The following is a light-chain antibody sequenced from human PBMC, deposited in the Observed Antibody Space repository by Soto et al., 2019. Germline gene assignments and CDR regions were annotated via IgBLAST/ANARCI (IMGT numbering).Light chain of an antibody. CDR1: QSVSSN. V-gene: IGKV3-15*01. CDR2: GAS. CDR3: QQDNIWPYT. J-gene: IGKJ2*01. Sequence: EIVMTQSPATLSVSPGERATLSCRPSQSVSSNLAWYQQKPGQAPRLLIYGASTRATGIPARFSGSGSGTEFTLTISSLQSEDFAVYYCQQDNIWPYTFGQGTKLDIK.